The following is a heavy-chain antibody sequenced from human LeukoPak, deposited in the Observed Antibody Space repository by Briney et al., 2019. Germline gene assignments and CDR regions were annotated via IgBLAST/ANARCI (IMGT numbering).Heavy chain of an antibody. V-gene: IGHV3-23*01. CDR1: GFTFSSYA. CDR2: ISASGGGT. J-gene: IGHJ4*02. D-gene: IGHD3-10*01. Sequence: GGSLRLSCAASGFTFSSYAMSWVRQAPGKGLEWVSGISASGGGTYYGDSVKGRFTISRDNSKNTLYLQMNSLRAEDTAVYYCAKGTRTLWFGEPPNWGQGTLVTVSS. CDR3: AKGTRTLWFGEPPN.